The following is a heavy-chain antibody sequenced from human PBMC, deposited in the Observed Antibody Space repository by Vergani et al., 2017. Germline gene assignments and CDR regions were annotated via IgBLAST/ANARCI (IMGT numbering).Heavy chain of an antibody. CDR2: IIPIFGTA. J-gene: IGHJ4*02. V-gene: IGHV1-69*01. D-gene: IGHD1-26*01. Sequence: QVQLVQSGAEVKKPGSSVKVSCKASGGTFSRYAISWVRQAPGQGFEWMGGIIPIFGTANYAQKFQGRVTITADESTSTAYMELSSLRSEDTAVYYCARVGGSYFGQTTLSVEEYYFDYWGQGTLVTVSS. CDR1: GGTFSRYA. CDR3: ARVGGSYFGQTTLSVEEYYFDY.